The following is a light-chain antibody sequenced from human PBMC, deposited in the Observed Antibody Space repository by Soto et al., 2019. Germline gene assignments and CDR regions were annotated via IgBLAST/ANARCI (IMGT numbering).Light chain of an antibody. J-gene: IGKJ3*01. CDR3: QQYGSSPPDT. CDR1: ETIRSNY. CDR2: GAS. Sequence: EIVLTQSPGTLSSSPGEGVTLSCRASETIRSNYLAWYQKKPGQAPRLLIFGASTSATGIPDKFSGSGSGKDFTLTISSLEPEDFAEYYCQQYGSSPPDTFGPGT. V-gene: IGKV3-20*01.